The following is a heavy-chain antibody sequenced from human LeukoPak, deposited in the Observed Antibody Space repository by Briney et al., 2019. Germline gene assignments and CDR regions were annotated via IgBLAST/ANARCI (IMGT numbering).Heavy chain of an antibody. CDR3: AREIVVVPSAMGFDP. Sequence: ASVKVSCKASGYSFTTYYIHWVRQAPGQGLEWMGVINPSGCSTSFAQKFQARLTMTRDTSTSTVYMELSGLSSEDTAVYYCAREIVVVPSAMGFDPWGQGTLVTVSS. CDR1: GYSFTTYY. CDR2: INPSGCST. J-gene: IGHJ5*02. D-gene: IGHD2-2*01. V-gene: IGHV1-46*01.